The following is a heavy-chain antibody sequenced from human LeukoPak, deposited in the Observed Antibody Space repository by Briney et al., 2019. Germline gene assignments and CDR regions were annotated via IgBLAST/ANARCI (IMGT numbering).Heavy chain of an antibody. CDR1: GGTFSSYA. J-gene: IGHJ3*02. D-gene: IGHD6-19*01. CDR2: IIPILGIA. V-gene: IGHV1-69*04. Sequence: GASVKVSCKASGGTFSSYAISWVRQAPGQGLEWMGRIIPILGIANYAQKFQGRVTITADKSTSTAYMELSSLRSEDTAVYYCARDAIAVAGAFDIWGQGTMVTVSS. CDR3: ARDAIAVAGAFDI.